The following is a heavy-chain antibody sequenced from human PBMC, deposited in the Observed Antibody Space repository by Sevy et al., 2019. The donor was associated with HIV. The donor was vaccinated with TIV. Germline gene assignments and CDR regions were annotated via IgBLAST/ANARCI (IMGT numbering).Heavy chain of an antibody. J-gene: IGHJ6*02. CDR3: ARVGGLTDYGMDV. V-gene: IGHV4-61*01. CDR1: GGSVSSGSYY. Sequence: SETPSLICTVSGGSVSSGSYYWSWIRQPPGKGLECIGYMYYSGSTNYNPSLMSRVTISLDTSKNQFSLKLSSVTAADTAVYYCARVGGLTDYGMDVWGQGTTVTVSS. CDR2: MYYSGST. D-gene: IGHD1-26*01.